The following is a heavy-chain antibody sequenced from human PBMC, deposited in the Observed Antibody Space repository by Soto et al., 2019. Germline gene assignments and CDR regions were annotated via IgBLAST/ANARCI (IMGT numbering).Heavy chain of an antibody. CDR3: AKEVEHSSSWADFHY. CDR1: GFTFSSYA. CDR2: ISGSGGST. J-gene: IGHJ4*02. V-gene: IGHV3-23*01. Sequence: EVQLLESGGGLVQPGGSLRLSCAASGFTFSSYAMSWFRQATGKGLEWVSAISGSGGSTYYADSLKCRFTISRDTSKNTLYRPMNSLRAEDTAVYYFAKEVEHSSSWADFHYWGQGTLGTVSA. D-gene: IGHD6-13*01.